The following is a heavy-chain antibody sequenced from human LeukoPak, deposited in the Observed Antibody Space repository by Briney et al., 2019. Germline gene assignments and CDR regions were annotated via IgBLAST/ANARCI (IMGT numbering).Heavy chain of an antibody. V-gene: IGHV3-74*01. CDR2: INSDGSST. CDR1: GFTFSSYW. D-gene: IGHD1-26*01. CDR3: ARSSSGSGGYYMDV. Sequence: GGSLRLSCAASGFTFSSYWMHWVRQAPGKGLVWVSRINSDGSSTSYADSVKGRFTISRDNAKNSLYLQMNSLRAEDTAVYYCARSSSGSGGYYMDVWGKGATVTVSS. J-gene: IGHJ6*03.